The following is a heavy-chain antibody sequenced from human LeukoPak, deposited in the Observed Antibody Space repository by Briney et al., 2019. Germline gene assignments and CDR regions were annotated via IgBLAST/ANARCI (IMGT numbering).Heavy chain of an antibody. Sequence: ASVKVSCKGSGYTFTGYYMHWVRQAPGQGLEWMGWINPISGTTNYAQRLQGRVTVTSDTSISTVYMELSRLESDDTAVYYYVRDLMTTPTWDFDYWGQGTLVTVSS. CDR2: INPISGTT. D-gene: IGHD3-16*01. CDR1: GYTFTGYY. J-gene: IGHJ4*02. CDR3: VRDLMTTPTWDFDY. V-gene: IGHV1-2*02.